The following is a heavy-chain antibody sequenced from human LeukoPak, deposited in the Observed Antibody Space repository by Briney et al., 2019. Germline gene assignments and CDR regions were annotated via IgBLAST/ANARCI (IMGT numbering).Heavy chain of an antibody. Sequence: SVKVSCKASGGTFSSYAISWVRQAPGQGLEWMGRIIPNFGTANYAQRFQGRVTITTDESTSTAYMELSSLRSEDTAVYYCARDYFAGGWMVDAFDIWGQGTMVTVSS. CDR1: GGTFSSYA. J-gene: IGHJ3*02. D-gene: IGHD6-19*01. CDR3: ARDYFAGGWMVDAFDI. CDR2: IIPNFGTA. V-gene: IGHV1-69*05.